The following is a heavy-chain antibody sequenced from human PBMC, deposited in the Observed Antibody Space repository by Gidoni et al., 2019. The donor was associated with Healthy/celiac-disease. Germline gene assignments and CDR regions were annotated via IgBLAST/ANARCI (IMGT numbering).Heavy chain of an antibody. CDR1: GFTFEDYA. CDR2: IGWNSGSI. V-gene: IGHV3-9*01. Sequence: GFTFEDYAMHWGRQAPGKGLEWVSGIGWNSGSIGYADSVKGRFTISQDNAKTSLYLQMNSLRAEDTALYYCAKSYDRTAAYFDDWGQGTLVTVSS. D-gene: IGHD3-22*01. J-gene: IGHJ4*02. CDR3: AKSYDRTAAYFDD.